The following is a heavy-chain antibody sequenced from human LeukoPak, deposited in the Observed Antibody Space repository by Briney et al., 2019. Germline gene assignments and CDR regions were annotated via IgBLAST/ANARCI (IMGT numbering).Heavy chain of an antibody. CDR3: AKHYYDSSGYPDY. CDR1: GFTFSSYA. Sequence: GGSLRLSCAASGFTFSSYAMSWVRQAPGKGLEWVSAISGSGGSTYYADSVKGRFTISRDNSKNTLYLRMNSLRAEDTAVYYCAKHYYDSSGYPDYWGQGTLVTVSS. J-gene: IGHJ4*02. D-gene: IGHD3-22*01. CDR2: ISGSGGST. V-gene: IGHV3-23*01.